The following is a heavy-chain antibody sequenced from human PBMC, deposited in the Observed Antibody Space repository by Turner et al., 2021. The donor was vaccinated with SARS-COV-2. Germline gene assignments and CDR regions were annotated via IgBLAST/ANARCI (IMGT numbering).Heavy chain of an antibody. J-gene: IGHJ6*02. D-gene: IGHD1-1*01. CDR3: ARHQGSTSGYDHGMNV. V-gene: IGHV4-59*08. CDR2: FYRIGSI. CDR1: GGSISSKS. Sequence: QVQLHESGPGLVRPSVTLSLTCTVSGGSISSKSWSWIRQSPGRGLEWIGYFYRIGSIDYNPTLRSRVTISVDTSKNQLSLNLISMTAADTAVYYCARHQGSTSGYDHGMNVWGQGTAVIVSS.